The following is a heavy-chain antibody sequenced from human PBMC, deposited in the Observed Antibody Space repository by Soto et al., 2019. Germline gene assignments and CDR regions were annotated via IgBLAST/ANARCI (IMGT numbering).Heavy chain of an antibody. Sequence: GGSLRLSCAASGFPFTNYAMSWVRQAPGKGLEWVSAIIASGGNTYTADSVKGRFTISRDNSKNTLSLQMSSLRAEDTAVYYCAKHIDQYYIYHYMDVWGRGTTVTVSS. J-gene: IGHJ6*03. CDR2: IIASGGNT. V-gene: IGHV3-23*01. D-gene: IGHD2-21*01. CDR3: AKHIDQYYIYHYMDV. CDR1: GFPFTNYA.